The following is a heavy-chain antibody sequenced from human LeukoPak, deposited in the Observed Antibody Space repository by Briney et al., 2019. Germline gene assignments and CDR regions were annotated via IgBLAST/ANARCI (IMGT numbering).Heavy chain of an antibody. Sequence: GGSLRLSCAASGFTVSSNYMSWVRQAPGKGLEWVSVIYSGGSTYYADSVKGRFTISRDNSKNTLYLQMNSLRAEDTAVYYCARESADCSSTSCSYYVDYWGQGTLVTVSS. D-gene: IGHD2-2*01. CDR2: IYSGGST. J-gene: IGHJ4*02. V-gene: IGHV3-53*01. CDR3: ARESADCSSTSCSYYVDY. CDR1: GFTVSSNY.